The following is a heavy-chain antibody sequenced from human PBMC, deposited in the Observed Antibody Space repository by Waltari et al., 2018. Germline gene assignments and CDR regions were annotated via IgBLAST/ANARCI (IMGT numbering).Heavy chain of an antibody. CDR2: INHSGST. CDR1: GGSFSGYS. Sequence: QVQLQQWGAGLLKPSETLSLTCAVYGGSFSGYSWSWIRQPPGKGLGWIGEINHSGSTNYNPSLKSRVTISVDTSKNQFSLKLSSVTAADTAVYYCARERPPPGFLEWFTDYYYGMDVWGQGTTVTVSS. CDR3: ARERPPPGFLEWFTDYYYGMDV. D-gene: IGHD3-3*01. J-gene: IGHJ6*02. V-gene: IGHV4-34*01.